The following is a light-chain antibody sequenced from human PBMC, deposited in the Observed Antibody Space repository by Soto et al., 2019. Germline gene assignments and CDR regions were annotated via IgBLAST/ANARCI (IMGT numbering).Light chain of an antibody. CDR1: SSDVGGYNY. CDR3: SSYAGSNNWV. V-gene: IGLV2-8*01. Sequence: QSALTQPPSASGSPGQSVTISCTGTSSDVGGYNYVSWYQQHPGKAPKVMIYEVSKRPSRVPDRFSGSKSGNTASLTVSGLQAEDEADYYCSSYAGSNNWVFGGGTKLTVL. CDR2: EVS. J-gene: IGLJ3*02.